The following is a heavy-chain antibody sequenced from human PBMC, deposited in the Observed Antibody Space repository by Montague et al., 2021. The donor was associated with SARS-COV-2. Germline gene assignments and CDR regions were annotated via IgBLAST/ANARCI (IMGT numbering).Heavy chain of an antibody. CDR3: ARAYSGSYYGAFDI. V-gene: IGHV3-30-3*01. J-gene: IGHJ3*02. Sequence: SLRLSCAASGFTFSSYAMHLFRQAPVKGLEWVAVISYDGSNKYYSDSVKGRFTISRDNSKNTLYLQMNSLKAEDTAVYYCARAYSGSYYGAFDIWGQGTMVTVSS. D-gene: IGHD1-26*01. CDR1: GFTFSSYA. CDR2: ISYDGSNK.